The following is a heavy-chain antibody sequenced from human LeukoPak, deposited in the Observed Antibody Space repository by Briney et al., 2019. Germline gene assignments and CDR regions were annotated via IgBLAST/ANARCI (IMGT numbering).Heavy chain of an antibody. V-gene: IGHV4-38-2*02. CDR3: ARAKDCSGGSCPVDAFDI. CDR1: GYSISSGYY. J-gene: IGHJ3*02. D-gene: IGHD2-15*01. CDR2: IYHSGST. Sequence: SETLSLTCTVSGYSISSGYYWGWTRQPPGKGLEWIGSIYHSGSTYYNPSLKSRVTISVDTSKNQFSLKLSSVTAADMAVYYCARAKDCSGGSCPVDAFDIWGQGTMVTVSS.